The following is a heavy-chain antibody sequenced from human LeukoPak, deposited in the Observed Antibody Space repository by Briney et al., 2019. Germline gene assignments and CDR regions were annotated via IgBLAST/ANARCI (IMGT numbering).Heavy chain of an antibody. D-gene: IGHD3-3*01. J-gene: IGHJ3*02. V-gene: IGHV3-30-3*01. CDR3: ARRITIFGVVDDAFDI. Sequence: GGSLRLSCAASGFTFSSYAMHWVRQAPGKGLEWVAVISYDGSNKYYADSVKGRFTISRDNSKNTLYLQMNSLRAEDTAVYYCARRITIFGVVDDAFDIWGQGTMVTVSS. CDR2: ISYDGSNK. CDR1: GFTFSSYA.